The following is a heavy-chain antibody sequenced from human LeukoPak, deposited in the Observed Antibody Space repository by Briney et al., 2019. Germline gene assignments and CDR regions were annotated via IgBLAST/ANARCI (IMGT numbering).Heavy chain of an antibody. J-gene: IGHJ4*02. D-gene: IGHD6-6*01. CDR2: ISSSSSYI. CDR3: ARAYSSSSGGLCGY. CDR1: GFTFSSYS. Sequence: TRGSLRLSCAASGFTFSSYSMNWVRQAPGKGLEWVSSISSSSSYIYYADSVKGRFTISRDNAKNSLYLQMNSLRAEDTAVYYCARAYSSSSGGLCGYWGQGTLVTVSS. V-gene: IGHV3-21*01.